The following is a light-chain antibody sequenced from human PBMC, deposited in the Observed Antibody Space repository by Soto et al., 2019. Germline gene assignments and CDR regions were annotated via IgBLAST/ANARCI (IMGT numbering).Light chain of an antibody. CDR3: QHYNSYSEA. CDR1: QTISSW. Sequence: EIQMTQSPSTLYLSLGTRVTITFRASQTISSWLAWYQQKPGKAPKLLIYKASTLKSGVPSRFSGSGSGTEFTLTISSLQPDDFATYYCQHYNSYSEAFGQVTMVDIK. J-gene: IGKJ1*01. CDR2: KAS. V-gene: IGKV1-5*03.